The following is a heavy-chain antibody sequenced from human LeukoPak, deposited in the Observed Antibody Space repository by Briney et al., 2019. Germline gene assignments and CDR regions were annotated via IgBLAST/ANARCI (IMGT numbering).Heavy chain of an antibody. CDR1: GGSISGYY. D-gene: IGHD2-2*02. J-gene: IGHJ4*02. V-gene: IGHV4-59*12. CDR2: IYSSGST. Sequence: SETLSLTCAVSGGSISGYYWSWIRQPPGKGLEWIGYIYSSGSTNYNPSLKGRVTISVDTSKNQFSLKLSSVTAADTAVYYCARGVDCSSTSCYRGEDYYFDYWGQGTLVTVSS. CDR3: ARGVDCSSTSCYRGEDYYFDY.